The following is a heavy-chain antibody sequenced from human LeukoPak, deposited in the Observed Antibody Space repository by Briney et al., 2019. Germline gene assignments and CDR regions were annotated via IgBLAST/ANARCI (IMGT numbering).Heavy chain of an antibody. CDR1: GFTFSSYW. CDR3: ARVYGDYREDAFDI. D-gene: IGHD4-17*01. V-gene: IGHV3-7*01. CDR2: INQDGSEK. J-gene: IGHJ3*02. Sequence: GGSLRLSCAASGFTFSSYWMSWVRQAPGKGPEWVANINQDGSEKYYVDSVKGRFTISRDNAKNSLYLQMNSLRAEDTAVYYCARVYGDYREDAFDIWGQGTMVTVSS.